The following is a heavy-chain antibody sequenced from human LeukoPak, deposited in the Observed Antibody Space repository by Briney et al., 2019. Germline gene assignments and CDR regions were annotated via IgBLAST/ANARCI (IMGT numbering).Heavy chain of an antibody. CDR2: IYSDNT. Sequence: GGSLRLSCTVSGFTVSSNSMSWVRQAPGKGLEWVSFIYSDNTHYSDSVKGRFTISRDNSKNTLYLQMNSLRAEDTAVYYCAAPYYDFWSGETYYFDYWGQGTLVTVSS. CDR1: GFTVSSNS. J-gene: IGHJ4*02. D-gene: IGHD3-3*01. V-gene: IGHV3-66*03. CDR3: AAPYYDFWSGETYYFDY.